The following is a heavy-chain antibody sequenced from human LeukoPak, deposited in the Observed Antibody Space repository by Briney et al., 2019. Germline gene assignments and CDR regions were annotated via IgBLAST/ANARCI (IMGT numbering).Heavy chain of an antibody. D-gene: IGHD6-13*01. CDR2: IYTSGST. J-gene: IGHJ5*02. V-gene: IGHV4-4*07. CDR3: ARDHSSSWYQNWFDP. CDR1: GGSISSYY. Sequence: SETLSLTCTVSGGSISSYYWSWIQQPAGKGLEWIGRIYTSGSTNYNPSLKSRVTMSVDTSKNQFSLKLSSVTAADTAVYYCARDHSSSWYQNWFDPWGQGTLVTVSP.